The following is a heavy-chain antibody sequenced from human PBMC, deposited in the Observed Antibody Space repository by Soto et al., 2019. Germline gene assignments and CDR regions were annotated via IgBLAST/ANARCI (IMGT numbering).Heavy chain of an antibody. D-gene: IGHD2-15*01. CDR3: AGDMSGGLGEGYCSVGSCRRFDY. Sequence: SETLSLTCTVSGGSVSSGSYYWSWIRQPPGKGLEWIGYIYYSGSTNYNPSLKSRVTISVDTSKNEFSLKLSSVTAADTAVYFCAGDMSGGLGEGYCSVGSCRRFDYWGQGTLVTVSS. J-gene: IGHJ4*02. CDR1: GGSVSSGSYY. V-gene: IGHV4-61*01. CDR2: IYYSGST.